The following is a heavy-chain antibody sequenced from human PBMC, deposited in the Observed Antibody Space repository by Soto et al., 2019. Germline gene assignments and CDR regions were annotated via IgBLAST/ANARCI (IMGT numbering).Heavy chain of an antibody. CDR2: IKSKTDGGTT. CDR3: TTHYDFWSGPKLLRGHYYMDV. Sequence: PGWSLRLACAASGVTVSNAWMSWVRQATGKGLEWVGRIKSKTDGGTTDYAAPVKGRFTISRDDSKNTLYLQMNSLKTEDTAVYYCTTHYDFWSGPKLLRGHYYMDVWGKGTTVTVSS. J-gene: IGHJ6*03. D-gene: IGHD3-3*01. CDR1: GVTVSNAW. V-gene: IGHV3-15*01.